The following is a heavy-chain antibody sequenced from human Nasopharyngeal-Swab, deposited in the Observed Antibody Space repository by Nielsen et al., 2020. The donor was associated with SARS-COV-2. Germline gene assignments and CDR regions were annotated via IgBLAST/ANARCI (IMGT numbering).Heavy chain of an antibody. D-gene: IGHD6-6*01. CDR3: ARGRYSSSPREYFQH. Sequence: SETLSLTCAVYGGSFSGYYWSWIRQPPGKGLEWIGEINHSGSPNYNPSLKSRVTISVDTSKNQFSLKLSSVTAADTAVYYCARGRYSSSPREYFQHWGQGTLVTVSS. J-gene: IGHJ1*01. CDR1: GGSFSGYY. V-gene: IGHV4-34*01. CDR2: INHSGSP.